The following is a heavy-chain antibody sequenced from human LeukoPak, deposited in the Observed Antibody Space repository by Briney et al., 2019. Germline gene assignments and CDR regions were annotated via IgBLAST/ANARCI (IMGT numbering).Heavy chain of an antibody. Sequence: PSQTLSLTCTVSGGSISSGSYYWSWIRQPAGKGLEWIGRIYTSGSTNYNPSLKSRVTMSVDTSKNQFSLKLSSVTAADTAVYYCARASPAGYYYDSSGYLNAFDIWGQGTMVTVSS. CDR2: IYTSGST. J-gene: IGHJ3*02. CDR3: ARASPAGYYYDSSGYLNAFDI. D-gene: IGHD3-22*01. V-gene: IGHV4-61*02. CDR1: GGSISSGSYY.